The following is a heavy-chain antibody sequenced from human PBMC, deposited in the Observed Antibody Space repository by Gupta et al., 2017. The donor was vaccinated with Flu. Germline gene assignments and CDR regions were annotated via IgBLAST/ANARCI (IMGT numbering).Heavy chain of an antibody. J-gene: IGHJ6*02. CDR3: ARAYYDFWSGYYADYYYGMDV. Sequence: QLQLQESGPGLVKPSETLSLTCTVSGGSISSSSYYWGWIRQPPGKGLEWIGSIYYSGSTYYNPSLKSRVTISVDTSKNQFSLKLSSVTAADTAVYYCARAYYDFWSGYYADYYYGMDVWGQGTTVTVSS. D-gene: IGHD3-3*01. CDR2: IYYSGST. CDR1: GGSISSSSYY. V-gene: IGHV4-39*01.